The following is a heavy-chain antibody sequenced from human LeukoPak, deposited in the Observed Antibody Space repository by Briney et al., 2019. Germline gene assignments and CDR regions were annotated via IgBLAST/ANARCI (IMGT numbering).Heavy chain of an antibody. Sequence: SETLSLTCTVSGDSITSSSYYWGWIRQPPGKGLEWIGTMYYTGTIYYNPSLKSRVTISVDTSKNQFSLKLSSVTAADTAVYYCANIAAAGPFDYWGQGTLVTVSS. CDR2: MYYTGTI. V-gene: IGHV4-39*07. D-gene: IGHD6-13*01. CDR3: ANIAAAGPFDY. CDR1: GDSITSSSYY. J-gene: IGHJ4*02.